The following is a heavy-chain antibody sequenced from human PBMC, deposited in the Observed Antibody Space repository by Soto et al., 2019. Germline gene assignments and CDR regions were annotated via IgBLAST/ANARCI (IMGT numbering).Heavy chain of an antibody. Sequence: QIQLVQSGGEVKKPGASVKVSCKASGYIFTRYGITWVRQAPGRGLEWVGWISAKNGNTNSGQKFQGRVTMTTDTSTSTAYMELRSLRSDDTAVYYCARDVDIGTHPTGDWFDSWGQGTLVTVSS. J-gene: IGHJ5*01. CDR3: ARDVDIGTHPTGDWFDS. D-gene: IGHD5-12*01. V-gene: IGHV1-18*01. CDR2: ISAKNGNT. CDR1: GYIFTRYG.